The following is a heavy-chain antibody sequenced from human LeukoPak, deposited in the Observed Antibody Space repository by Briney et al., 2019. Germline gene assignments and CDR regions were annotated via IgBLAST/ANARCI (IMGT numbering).Heavy chain of an antibody. CDR1: GGSFSGYY. Sequence: SETLSLTCAVYGGSFSGYYWSWIRQPAGKGLEWIGHIYTTGSTNYNPSLKSRVTISVDTSKNQFSLKLSSVTAADTAVYYCARVNSLGITISHGGVHYYMNVWGKGTTVTISS. CDR2: IYTTGST. CDR3: ARVNSLGITISHGGVHYYMNV. J-gene: IGHJ6*03. D-gene: IGHD3-10*01. V-gene: IGHV4-59*10.